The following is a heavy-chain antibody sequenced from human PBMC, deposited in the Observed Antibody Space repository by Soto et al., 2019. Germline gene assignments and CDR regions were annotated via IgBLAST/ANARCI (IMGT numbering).Heavy chain of an antibody. CDR1: GFIFSPYS. D-gene: IGHD5-18*01. Sequence: EVQLVESGGGLVQPGGSLRLSCAASGFIFSPYSMNWVRQAPGKGLEWVAFISGSGSPIYYADSVKGRFTISRDNAKNSLYLQMNSLRDEDTAVYYCERVRGHSYGYADYWGQGTLVTVSS. CDR2: ISGSGSPI. V-gene: IGHV3-48*02. J-gene: IGHJ4*02. CDR3: ERVRGHSYGYADY.